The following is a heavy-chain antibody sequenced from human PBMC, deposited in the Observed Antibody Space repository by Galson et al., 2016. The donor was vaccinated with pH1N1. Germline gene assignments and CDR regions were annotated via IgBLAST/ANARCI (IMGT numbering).Heavy chain of an antibody. CDR1: GFTFSSYW. CDR2: INSDGSST. CDR3: ARAGRPGWAGYYYGMDV. D-gene: IGHD6-19*01. Sequence: SLRLSCAASGFTFSSYWMNWVRQAPGKGLVWVSRINSDGSSTRYADSVKGRFTISRDNAKNTLYLQMNSLRAEDTAVYYCARAGRPGWAGYYYGMDVWGQGTTVTVSS. J-gene: IGHJ6*02. V-gene: IGHV3-74*01.